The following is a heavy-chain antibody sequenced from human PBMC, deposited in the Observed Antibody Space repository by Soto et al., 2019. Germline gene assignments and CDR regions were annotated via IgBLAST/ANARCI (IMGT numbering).Heavy chain of an antibody. D-gene: IGHD6-6*01. CDR3: AKRDESSLCFDY. Sequence: EVQLLESGGGLVQPGGSLRLSCAASGFTFSGHAMSWVRQAPGKGLEWVSAITGGGGSTYYADSVKGRFTISRDNSKNTLYLQMNSLSAEDTAIYYCAKRDESSLCFDYWGQGTLVTVSS. J-gene: IGHJ4*02. V-gene: IGHV3-23*01. CDR1: GFTFSGHA. CDR2: ITGGGGST.